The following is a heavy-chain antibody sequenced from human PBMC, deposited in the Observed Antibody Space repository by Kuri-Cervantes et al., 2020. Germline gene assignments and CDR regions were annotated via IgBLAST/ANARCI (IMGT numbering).Heavy chain of an antibody. CDR2: ISAYNGNT. D-gene: IGHD5-24*01. CDR1: GYTFTSYG. CDR3: ARVVDGYNKYYYYGLDV. Sequence: ASVKVSCKASGYTFTSYGISWVRQAPGQGLEWMEWISAYNGNTNYAQKLQGRVTMTTDTSTSTAYMELSSLRSEDTALYYCARVVDGYNKYYYYGLDVWGQGTTVTVSS. J-gene: IGHJ6*02. V-gene: IGHV1-18*01.